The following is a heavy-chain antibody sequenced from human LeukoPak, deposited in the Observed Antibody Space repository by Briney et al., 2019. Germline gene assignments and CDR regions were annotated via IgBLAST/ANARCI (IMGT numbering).Heavy chain of an antibody. J-gene: IGHJ4*02. CDR1: GGSISSGGYS. V-gene: IGHV4-30-2*01. CDR3: ARADDYALSFDY. D-gene: IGHD4-17*01. CDR2: IYHSGST. Sequence: SQTLSLTCAVSGGSISSGGYSWSWIRQPPGKGLEWIGYIYHSGSTYYNPSLKSRVTISVDRSKNQFSLKLSSVTAADTAVYYCARADDYALSFDYWGQGTLVTVSS.